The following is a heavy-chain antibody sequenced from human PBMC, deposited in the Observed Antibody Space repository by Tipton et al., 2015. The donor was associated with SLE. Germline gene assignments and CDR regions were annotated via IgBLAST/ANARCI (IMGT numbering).Heavy chain of an antibody. D-gene: IGHD4-17*01. CDR3: AGGTVTYYFDY. Sequence: LRLSCTVSGGSISSYYWSWIRQPAGKGLEWIGRIYTSGSTNYNPSLKSRVTMSVDTSKNQFSLKLSSVTAADTAVYYCAGGTVTYYFDYWGQGTLVTVSS. V-gene: IGHV4-4*07. CDR1: GGSISSYY. J-gene: IGHJ4*02. CDR2: IYTSGST.